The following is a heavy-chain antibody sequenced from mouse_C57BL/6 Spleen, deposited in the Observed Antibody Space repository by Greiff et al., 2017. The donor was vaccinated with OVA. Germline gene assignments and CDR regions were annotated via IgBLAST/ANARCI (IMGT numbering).Heavy chain of an antibody. Sequence: QVQLKQSGPELVKPGASVKISCKASGYAFSSSWMNWVKQRPGKGLEWIGRIYPGDGDTNYNGKFKGKATLTADKSSSTAYMQLSSLTSEDSAVYFCARGEVLYWYFDVWGTGTTVTVSS. CDR1: GYAFSSSW. CDR2: IYPGDGDT. V-gene: IGHV1-82*01. J-gene: IGHJ1*03. CDR3: ARGEVLYWYFDV. D-gene: IGHD5-1*01.